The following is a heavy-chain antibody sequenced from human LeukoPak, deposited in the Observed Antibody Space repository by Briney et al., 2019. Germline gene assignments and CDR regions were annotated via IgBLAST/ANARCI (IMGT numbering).Heavy chain of an antibody. V-gene: IGHV4-30-4*08. J-gene: IGHJ4*02. CDR2: IYYSGST. Sequence: SETLSLTCTVSGGSISSYYWSWIRQPPGKGLEWIGYIYYSGSTYYNPSLKSRVTISVDTSKNQFSLKLSSVTAADTAVYYCARGFSYYDSSGYYPFDYWGQGTLVTVSS. CDR3: ARGFSYYDSSGYYPFDY. D-gene: IGHD3-22*01. CDR1: GGSISSYY.